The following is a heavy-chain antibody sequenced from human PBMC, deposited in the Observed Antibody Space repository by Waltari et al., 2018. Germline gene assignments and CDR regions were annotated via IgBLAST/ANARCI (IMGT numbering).Heavy chain of an antibody. D-gene: IGHD3-22*01. V-gene: IGHV4-39*01. CDR1: GGSISSSSYY. J-gene: IGHJ3*01. CDR3: ASPDYYDSSGYSPL. Sequence: QVQLQQWGAGLLKPSETLSLTCTVSGGSISSSSYYWGWIRQPPGKGLEWIGSIYYSGSTYYNPSLKSRVTISVDTSKNQFSLKLSSVTAADTAVYYCASPDYYDSSGYSPLWGQGTMVTVSS. CDR2: IYYSGST.